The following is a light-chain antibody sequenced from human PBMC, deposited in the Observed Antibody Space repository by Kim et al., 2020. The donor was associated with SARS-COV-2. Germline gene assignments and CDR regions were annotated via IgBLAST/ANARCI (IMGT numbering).Light chain of an antibody. CDR3: ATWDDSLRGVV. Sequence: QSVLTQPPSAAGTPGQRVTISCSGSSSNIGSNFVYWYQQFPGSAPKVLIQSDNRRPSGVPDRFAGSKSGTSASLAISGLRSEDEADYYCATWDDSLRGVVFGGGTQLTVL. CDR2: SDN. CDR1: SSNIGSNF. V-gene: IGLV1-47*02. J-gene: IGLJ2*01.